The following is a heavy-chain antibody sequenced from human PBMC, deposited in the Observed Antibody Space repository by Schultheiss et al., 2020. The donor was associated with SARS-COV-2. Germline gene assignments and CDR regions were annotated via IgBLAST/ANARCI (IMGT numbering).Heavy chain of an antibody. J-gene: IGHJ6*02. CDR2: ISYDGSNK. D-gene: IGHD6-13*01. CDR1: GFTFSSYA. CDR3: ARDWLWGIAAAGGYYYGMDV. V-gene: IGHV3-30-3*01. Sequence: GGSPRLSCAASGFTFSSYAMHWVRQAPGKGLEWVAVISYDGSNKYYADSVKGRFTISRDNSKNTLYLQMNSLRAEDTAVYYCARDWLWGIAAAGGYYYGMDVWGQGTTVTVSS.